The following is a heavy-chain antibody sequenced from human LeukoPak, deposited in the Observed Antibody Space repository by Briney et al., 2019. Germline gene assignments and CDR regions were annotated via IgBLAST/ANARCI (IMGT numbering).Heavy chain of an antibody. D-gene: IGHD4-17*01. V-gene: IGHV1-18*01. CDR1: GYSFTSYG. CDR3: ASISYGDYSFDY. J-gene: IGHJ4*02. Sequence: ASVKVSCKASGYSFTSYGISWVRQAPGQGLEWMGWISAYNCNTNYAQKVQGRVTMTTDTSTSTAYMELRSLRSDDTAVYYCASISYGDYSFDYWGQGTLVTVSS. CDR2: ISAYNCNT.